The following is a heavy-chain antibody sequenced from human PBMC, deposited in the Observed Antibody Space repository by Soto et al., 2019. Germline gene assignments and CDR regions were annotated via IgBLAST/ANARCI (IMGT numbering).Heavy chain of an antibody. Sequence: QLQLQESGPGLVKPSETLSLTCTVSGGSISSSSYYWGWIRQPPGKGLEWIGSIYYSGSTYYNPSITSRVTISVDTSKNQFSLKLSSVTAADTAVYYCARREAGIAAAFDYWGQGTLVTVSS. CDR3: ARREAGIAAAFDY. CDR2: IYYSGST. V-gene: IGHV4-39*01. D-gene: IGHD6-13*01. J-gene: IGHJ4*02. CDR1: GGSISSSSYY.